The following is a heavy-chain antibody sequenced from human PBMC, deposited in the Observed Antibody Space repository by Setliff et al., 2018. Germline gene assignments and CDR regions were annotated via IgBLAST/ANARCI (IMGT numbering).Heavy chain of an antibody. D-gene: IGHD2-15*01. J-gene: IGHJ4*02. CDR1: GYNFITLG. V-gene: IGHV1-18*01. Sequence: ASVQVSCKTSGYNFITLGINWVRQAPGQGLEWVGWISPYSGKTDYAQKSQGRVIMTIDSSTTTAYMELKTLRSDDTAVYYCARGRGPDIVVTIPGDYWGQGTQVTVSS. CDR2: ISPYSGKT. CDR3: ARGRGPDIVVTIPGDY.